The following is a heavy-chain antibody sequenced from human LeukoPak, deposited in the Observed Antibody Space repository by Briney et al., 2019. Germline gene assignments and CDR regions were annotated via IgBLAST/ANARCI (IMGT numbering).Heavy chain of an antibody. CDR1: GGSISTSNYY. CDR3: ARVPTVTFFDY. Sequence: SETLSLTCTVSGGSISTSNYYWGWVRQPPGKALEWIGNIFYRGSTYYNPSLNSRVTISVDTSKNQFSLKLSSVTAADTAVYYCARVPTVTFFDYWGQGTLVTVSS. CDR2: IFYRGST. V-gene: IGHV4-39*01. J-gene: IGHJ4*02. D-gene: IGHD4-17*01.